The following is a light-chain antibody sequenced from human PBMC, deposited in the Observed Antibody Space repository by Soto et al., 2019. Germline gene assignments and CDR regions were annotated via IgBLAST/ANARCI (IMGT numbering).Light chain of an antibody. V-gene: IGKV3-11*01. CDR1: QNVSTY. CDR3: QQRTNCLT. CDR2: DVS. Sequence: EIVLTQSPATLSLSPGERATLSCRASQNVSTYFAWYQQKPGQSPRLLIYDVSNRATGIPAKFSGSGSGTDFTRTSSILQPEDFAVYYCQQRTNCLTFGPGTKGHIK. J-gene: IGKJ3*01.